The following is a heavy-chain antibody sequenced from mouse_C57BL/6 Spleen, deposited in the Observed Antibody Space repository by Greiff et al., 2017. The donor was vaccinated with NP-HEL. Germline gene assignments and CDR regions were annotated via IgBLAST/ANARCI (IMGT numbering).Heavy chain of an antibody. D-gene: IGHD2-5*01. CDR1: GYTFTDYN. J-gene: IGHJ2*01. V-gene: IGHV1-22*01. CDR2: INPNNGGT. CDR3: ARLDYSNFYYFDY. Sequence: EVKLQESGPELVKPGASVKMSCKASGYTFTDYNMHWVKQSHGKSLEWIGYINPNNGGTSYNQKFKGKATLTVNKSSSTAYMELRSLTSEDSAVYYCARLDYSNFYYFDYWGQGTTLTVSS.